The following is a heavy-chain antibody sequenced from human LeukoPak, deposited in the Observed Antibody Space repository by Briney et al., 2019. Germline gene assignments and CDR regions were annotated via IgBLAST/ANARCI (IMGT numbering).Heavy chain of an antibody. D-gene: IGHD1-26*01. CDR2: ITASGTAM. Sequence: GGSLRPSCAASGFTFSSYSMNWVRQAPGKGLEWVSHITASGTAMFYADSVKGRFTISRDNAKNSLYLQMNSLRDEDTAVYYCASSGSYRFDYWGQGTLVTVSS. CDR1: GFTFSSYS. CDR3: ASSGSYRFDY. J-gene: IGHJ4*02. V-gene: IGHV3-48*02.